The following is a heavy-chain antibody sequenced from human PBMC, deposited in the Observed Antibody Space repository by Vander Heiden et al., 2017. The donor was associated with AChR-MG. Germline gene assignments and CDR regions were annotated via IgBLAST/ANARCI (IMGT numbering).Heavy chain of an antibody. CDR2: INHSGST. D-gene: IGHD3-3*01. CDR1: GGSFSGYY. CDR3: ARGGGTIFGVVNYYYYGMDV. J-gene: IGHJ6*02. V-gene: IGHV4-34*01. Sequence: QVQLQQWGAGLLKPSETLSLTCAVYGGSFSGYYWSWIRQPPGKGLEWIGEINHSGSTNYNPSLKSRVTISVDTSKNQFSLKLSSVTAADTAVYYCARGGGTIFGVVNYYYYGMDVWGQGTTVTVSS.